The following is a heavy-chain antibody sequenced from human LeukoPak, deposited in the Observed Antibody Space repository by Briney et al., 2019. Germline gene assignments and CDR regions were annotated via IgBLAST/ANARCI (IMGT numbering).Heavy chain of an antibody. CDR3: AKATATVTPWGYYYYYMDV. CDR2: ISWDGGSA. J-gene: IGHJ6*03. CDR1: GFTFDDYA. D-gene: IGHD4-17*01. V-gene: IGHV3-43D*03. Sequence: PGGSLRLSCAASGFTFDDYAMHWVRHAPGKGLEWVSLISWDGGSAYYADSVKGRFTISRDNSKNSLYLQMNSLRAEDTALYYCAKATATVTPWGYYYYYMDVWGKGTTVTVSS.